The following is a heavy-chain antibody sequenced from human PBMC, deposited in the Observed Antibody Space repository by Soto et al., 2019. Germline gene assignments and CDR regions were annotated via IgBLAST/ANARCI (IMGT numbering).Heavy chain of an antibody. V-gene: IGHV4-39*02. J-gene: IGHJ5*02. D-gene: IGHD2-15*01. CDR3: ATQEVGGSYVYTFDP. CDR1: GCSISSSSYY. Sequence: QLQLQESGPGLVKPSEPLSLTCTVSGCSISSSSYYWGWIRQPPGKGLEWIGSIYYSGSTYYNPSLKSRVTISVDTSKNRFSLRLSSVAAADTAVYYCATQEVGGSYVYTFDPWGQGTLVTVSS. CDR2: IYYSGST.